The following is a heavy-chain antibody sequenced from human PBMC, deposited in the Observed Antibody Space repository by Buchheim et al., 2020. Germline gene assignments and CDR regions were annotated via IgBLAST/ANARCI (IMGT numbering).Heavy chain of an antibody. V-gene: IGHV4-34*01. J-gene: IGHJ4*02. D-gene: IGHD1-26*01. CDR1: GGSFSGYY. CDR3: ARVVLGSYYLDY. Sequence: QVQLQQWGAGLLKPSETLSLTCAVYGGSFSGYYWSWIRQPPGKGLEWIGEINHSGSTNYNPSLKSRVTISVDKSKNQFYLKLSSVTAADTAVYYCARVVLGSYYLDYWGQGTL. CDR2: INHSGST.